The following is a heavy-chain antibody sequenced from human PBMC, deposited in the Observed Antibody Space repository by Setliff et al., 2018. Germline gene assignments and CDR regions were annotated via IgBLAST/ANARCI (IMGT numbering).Heavy chain of an antibody. CDR1: GYTFSRYG. Sequence: ASVKVSCKASGYTFSRYGFSWVRQAPGQGLEWMGWIGIYNGDTNYAQKLQGRVTMTTDTSTSTAYMELRSLRPDDTAVYYCVRDRPFVVVTATQASFDYWGQGTLVTVSS. D-gene: IGHD2-21*02. CDR2: IGIYNGDT. V-gene: IGHV1-18*01. J-gene: IGHJ4*02. CDR3: VRDRPFVVVTATQASFDY.